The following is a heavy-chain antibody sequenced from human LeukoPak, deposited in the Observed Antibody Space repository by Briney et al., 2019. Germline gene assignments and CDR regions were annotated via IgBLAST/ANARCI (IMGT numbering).Heavy chain of an antibody. V-gene: IGHV4-4*07. D-gene: IGHD5-12*01. Sequence: PSETLSLTCTVSGASISRYYWSWIRQPAGKGLEWIGRIYPNGNTNYNPSLKSRLTMSVDTSKNQFSLKVSSVTAADTAVYYCARDLQDSGYDSYYIDYCGQGALVTVSS. CDR2: IYPNGNT. J-gene: IGHJ4*02. CDR1: GASISRYY. CDR3: ARDLQDSGYDSYYIDY.